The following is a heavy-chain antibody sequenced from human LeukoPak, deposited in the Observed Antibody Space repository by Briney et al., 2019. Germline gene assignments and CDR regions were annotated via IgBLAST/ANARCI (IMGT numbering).Heavy chain of an antibody. J-gene: IGHJ5*02. V-gene: IGHV4-4*02. CDR1: GYSISSGHW. CDR3: ARDRGQLSPLDWFDP. Sequence: SGTLSLTCAVSGYSISSGHWWSWVRQPPGKGLEWIGEIHHGGSTNYNPSLKSRVTISVDTSKNQFSLKLSSVTAADTAVYYCARDRGQLSPLDWFDPWGQGTLVTVSS. D-gene: IGHD6-6*01. CDR2: IHHGGST.